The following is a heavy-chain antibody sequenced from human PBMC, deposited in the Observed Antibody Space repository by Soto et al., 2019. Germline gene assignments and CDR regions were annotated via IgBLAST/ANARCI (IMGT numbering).Heavy chain of an antibody. CDR2: IGTAGDT. CDR1: GFTFSGFD. Sequence: ARSLTLSCEASGFTFSGFDMHWVRQPTGKGLEWVSTIGTAGDTYYAVSVKGRFTISRDNAKNSLSLQMNSLRAGDTAVYFCARGQEVGAHFFDSWGQGTQVTVSS. D-gene: IGHD2-15*01. J-gene: IGHJ4*02. V-gene: IGHV3-13*01. CDR3: ARGQEVGAHFFDS.